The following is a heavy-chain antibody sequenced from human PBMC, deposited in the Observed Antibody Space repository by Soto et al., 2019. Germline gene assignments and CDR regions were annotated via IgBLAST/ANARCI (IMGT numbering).Heavy chain of an antibody. CDR2: ISYDGINE. D-gene: IGHD3-16*02. CDR3: ARYRLRLGELSLRGYFDY. Sequence: QVQLVESGGSVVQPGRSLRLSCEASGFTFTSYALHWVRQAPGKGLEWGAVISYDGINEYYADSVKGRFTISRDNSKKTLLLQMSSVRVEDTAVYYCARYRLRLGELSLRGYFDYWGQGTLVTVSS. CDR1: GFTFTSYA. J-gene: IGHJ4*02. V-gene: IGHV3-30*15.